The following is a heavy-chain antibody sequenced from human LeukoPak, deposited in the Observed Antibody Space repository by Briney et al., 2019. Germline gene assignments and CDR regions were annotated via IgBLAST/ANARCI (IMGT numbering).Heavy chain of an antibody. D-gene: IGHD6-19*01. CDR3: ARGVGSGFYRGTIDY. J-gene: IGHJ4*02. V-gene: IGHV4-34*01. Sequence: SETLSLTCAVYGGSFNDYYWNWIRQPPGKGLEWIGEINHSGSTNYNPSLKSRVTISVDTSKNQFSLKLSSVTAADTAVYYCARGVGSGFYRGTIDYWGQGTLVTVSS. CDR2: INHSGST. CDR1: GGSFNDYY.